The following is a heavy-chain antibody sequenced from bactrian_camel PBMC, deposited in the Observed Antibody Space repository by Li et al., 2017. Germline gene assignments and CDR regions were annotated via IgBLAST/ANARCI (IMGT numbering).Heavy chain of an antibody. CDR1: WFTYSSYC. CDR3: AARKYCRDGQCNWDCSFEGDFKW. Sequence: VQLVESGGGSVKTGGSLRLSCDASWFTYSSYCMAWFRQTPGGEREGVATIDSEGGKKYADSVKGRFTIDRLDAENRVDLQMNTLKPEDTAMYYCAARKYCRDGQCNWDCSFEGDFKWWGQGTQVTVS. D-gene: IGHD7*01. CDR2: IDSEGGK. V-gene: IGHV3S40*01. J-gene: IGHJ4*01.